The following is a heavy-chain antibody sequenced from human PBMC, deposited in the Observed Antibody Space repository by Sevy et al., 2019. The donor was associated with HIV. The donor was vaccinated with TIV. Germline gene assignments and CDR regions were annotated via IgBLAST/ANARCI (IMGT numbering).Heavy chain of an antibody. CDR1: GATFSSYA. J-gene: IGHJ4*02. V-gene: IGHV1-69*13. CDR3: ASGVGAIPGDY. D-gene: IGHD1-26*01. CDR2: IIPIFGTA. Sequence: ASVKVSCRASGATFSSYAISWVRQAPGQGLEWMGGIIPIFGTANYAQKFQGRVTITADESTSTAYMELSSLRSEDTAVYYCASGVGAIPGDYWGQGTLVTVSS.